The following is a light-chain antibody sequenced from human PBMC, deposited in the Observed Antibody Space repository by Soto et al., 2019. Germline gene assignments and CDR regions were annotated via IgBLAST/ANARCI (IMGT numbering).Light chain of an antibody. V-gene: IGKV1-5*03. CDR1: QSISSW. CDR2: KAS. CDR3: QQYNSYSPNT. Sequence: DLQMTQSPSTLSASVGDRVTIPCPASQSISSWLAWYQQKPGKAPKLLIYKASSLESGVPSRFSGSGSGTEFTLTISSPQPDDFATYYCQQYNSYSPNTFGGGTKVDI. J-gene: IGKJ4*01.